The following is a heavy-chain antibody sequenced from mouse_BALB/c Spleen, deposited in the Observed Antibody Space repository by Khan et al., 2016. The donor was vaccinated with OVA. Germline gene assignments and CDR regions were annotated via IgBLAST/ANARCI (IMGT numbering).Heavy chain of an antibody. D-gene: IGHD2-3*01. CDR2: ISTYSGNT. CDR3: TRPAYDGYYDY. Sequence: QVQLQQSGPELVRPGVSVKISCKGSGYTFTDYAMHWVKQSHAKSLEWIGLISTYSGNTNYKQTFKGKATMTVDKSSSTAYMELARLTSEDSAIYYCTRPAYDGYYDYWGQRTTLTVSS. J-gene: IGHJ2*01. V-gene: IGHV1S137*01. CDR1: GYTFTDYA.